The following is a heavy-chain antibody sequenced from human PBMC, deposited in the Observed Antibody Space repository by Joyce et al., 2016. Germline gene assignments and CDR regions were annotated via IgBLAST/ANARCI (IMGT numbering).Heavy chain of an antibody. CDR2: IDPNDAGT. CDR3: ARHRGGGNFVPFDY. V-gene: IGHV5-10-1*03. Sequence: EDHLVQSGAEMKKPGESLRISCMVSGYTFVNYWMSWVRQMPGKGLEWMGRIDPNDAGTDYSPSFQGHVTISADKSISTAYLQWSSLKASDTAIYYCARHRGGGNFVPFDYWGQGTLVTVSS. J-gene: IGHJ4*02. CDR1: GYTFVNYW. D-gene: IGHD4-23*01.